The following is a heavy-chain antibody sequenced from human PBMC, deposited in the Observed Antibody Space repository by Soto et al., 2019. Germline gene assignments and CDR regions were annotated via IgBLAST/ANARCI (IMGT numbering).Heavy chain of an antibody. CDR1: GYTFTGYY. J-gene: IGHJ6*02. V-gene: IGHV1-2*02. CDR3: ARDGGYREYGMDV. D-gene: IGHD5-12*01. CDR2: INPNSGGT. Sequence: ASVNGPCKASGYTFTGYYMHWVRQAPGQGLEWMGWINPNSGGTNYAQKFQGRVTMTRDTSISTAYMELSRLRSDDTAVYYCARDGGYREYGMDVWGQGTTVIVSS.